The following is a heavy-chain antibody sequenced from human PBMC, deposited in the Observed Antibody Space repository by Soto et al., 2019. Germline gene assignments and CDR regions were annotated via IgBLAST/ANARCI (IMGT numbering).Heavy chain of an antibody. CDR1: GFTFSSYA. V-gene: IGHV3-23*01. D-gene: IGHD1-26*01. J-gene: IGHJ4*02. Sequence: EVQLLESGGGLVQPGGSLRLSCAASGFTFSSYAMSWVRQAPGKGLEWVSGISASGGSTYYADSVKGRFTISRDKSKNTLDLQMNSLRAEDTAEYYCAKDSTWVSGSDSRGDFDYWGQGTLVTVSS. CDR3: AKDSTWVSGSDSRGDFDY. CDR2: ISASGGST.